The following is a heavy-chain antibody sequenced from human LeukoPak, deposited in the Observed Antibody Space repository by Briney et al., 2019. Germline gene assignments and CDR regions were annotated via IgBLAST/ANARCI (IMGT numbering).Heavy chain of an antibody. CDR3: ARAGIPAAIQYYYYYYMDV. J-gene: IGHJ6*03. CDR2: MNPNSGNT. CDR1: GYTFTSYD. D-gene: IGHD2-2*01. Sequence: ASVKVSCKASGYTFTSYDINWVRQATGQGLEWMGWMNPNSGNTGYAQKFQGRVTITRNTSISTAYMELSSLRSEDTAAYYCARAGIPAAIQYYYYYYMDVWGKGTTVTVSS. V-gene: IGHV1-8*03.